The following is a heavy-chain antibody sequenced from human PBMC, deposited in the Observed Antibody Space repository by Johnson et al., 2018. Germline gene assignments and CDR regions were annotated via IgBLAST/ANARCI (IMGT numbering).Heavy chain of an antibody. D-gene: IGHD1-26*01. V-gene: IGHV3-30*18. CDR3: AKEVFSGSYPSHYGMDV. CDR2: ISYDRSNQ. J-gene: IGHJ6*02. CDR1: GFTFSSYA. Sequence: QVQLVESGGGVVQPGRSLRLSCAASGFTFSSYAMHWVRQAPGKGLEWVALISYDRSNQYYADSVKGRFTISRDTSRNSLYLQMDSLRAGDTAVYYCAKEVFSGSYPSHYGMDVWGQGTTVTVSS.